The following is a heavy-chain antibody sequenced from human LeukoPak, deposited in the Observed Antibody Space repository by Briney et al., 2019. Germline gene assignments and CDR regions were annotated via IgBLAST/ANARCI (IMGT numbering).Heavy chain of an antibody. CDR1: GFTFSSYC. CDR3: AREITMIVEDYFDY. V-gene: IGHV3-7*01. D-gene: IGHD3-22*01. Sequence: PGGSLRLYCAASGFTFSSYCMSWVRQAPGKGLEWLANIKQDGSEKYYVDSVKGRFTISRDNAKNSLYLQMNSLRAEDTAVYYCAREITMIVEDYFDYWGQGTLVTVSS. J-gene: IGHJ4*02. CDR2: IKQDGSEK.